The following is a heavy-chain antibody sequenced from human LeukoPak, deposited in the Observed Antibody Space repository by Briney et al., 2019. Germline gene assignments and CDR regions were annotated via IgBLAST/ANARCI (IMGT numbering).Heavy chain of an antibody. CDR1: GFTFSSYG. CDR2: ISYDGSNK. J-gene: IGHJ6*02. V-gene: IGHV3-30*18. Sequence: GGSLRLSCAASGFTFSSYGMHWVRQAPGKGLEWVAVISYDGSNKYYADSVKGRFTISRDNSKNTLYLQMNSLRAEDTAVYYCAKDQVAAAGTGYYYGMDVWGQGTTVTVSS. D-gene: IGHD6-13*01. CDR3: AKDQVAAAGTGYYYGMDV.